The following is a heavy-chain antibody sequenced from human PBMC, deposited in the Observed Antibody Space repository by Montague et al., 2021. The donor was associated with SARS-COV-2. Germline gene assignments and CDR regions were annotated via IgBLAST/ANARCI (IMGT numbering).Heavy chain of an antibody. D-gene: IGHD2-21*02. Sequence: SETLSLTCAVYGGSFSVYYWSWIRQPPGKGLEWIGEINHSGSTNXNPSLKCRVTISSDTSKNQFSLKLNSVTAADTAVYFCVVVVPAMRPRSDYWGQGTLVTVSS. CDR2: INHSGST. CDR3: VVVVPAMRPRSDY. CDR1: GGSFSVYY. V-gene: IGHV4-34*01. J-gene: IGHJ4*02.